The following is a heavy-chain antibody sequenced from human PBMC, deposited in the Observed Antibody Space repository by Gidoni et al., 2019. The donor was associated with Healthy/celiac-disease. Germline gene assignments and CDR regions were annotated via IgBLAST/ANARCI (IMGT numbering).Heavy chain of an antibody. CDR1: GGSISSSSYY. D-gene: IGHD6-13*01. J-gene: IGHJ5*02. Sequence: QLQLQESGPGLVKPSETLSLTCTVSGGSISSSSYYWGWIRQPPGKGLEWIGSIYYSGSTYYNPSLKSRVTISVDTSKNQFSLKLSSVTAADTAVYYCARQIAAAGTPGWFDPWGQGTLVTVSS. V-gene: IGHV4-39*01. CDR2: IYYSGST. CDR3: ARQIAAAGTPGWFDP.